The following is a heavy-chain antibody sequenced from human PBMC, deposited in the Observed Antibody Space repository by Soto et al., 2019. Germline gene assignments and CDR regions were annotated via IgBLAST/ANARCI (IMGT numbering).Heavy chain of an antibody. V-gene: IGHV2-5*02. CDR1: GFSLRISGVG. J-gene: IGHJ3*02. Sequence: QITLKESGPTLVKPTQTLTLTCTFSGFSLRISGVGVGWIRQPPGEALEWLALIYWDEDKRYSPSLKSRLTITKDTSKNQVVLTMTNMDPVDTATYYCAHSATVSDAFDIWGQGTMVTVSS. CDR2: IYWDEDK. D-gene: IGHD2-15*01. CDR3: AHSATVSDAFDI.